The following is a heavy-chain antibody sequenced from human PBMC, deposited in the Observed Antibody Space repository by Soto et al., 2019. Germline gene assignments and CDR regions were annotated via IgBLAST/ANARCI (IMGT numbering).Heavy chain of an antibody. D-gene: IGHD3-10*01. CDR1: GFTVTAHY. J-gene: IGHJ6*02. CDR3: ARSDPAYAYGLNV. V-gene: IGHV3-53*01. Sequence: GGSLRLSCAAPGFTVTAHYVACCRHAPGRGLEWVSLIYSGGGKYYADSVKGRFTISRDTSEKTFYLQMNSLRSEDTAVYYCARSDPAYAYGLNVWGQGTTVTV. CDR2: IYSGGGK.